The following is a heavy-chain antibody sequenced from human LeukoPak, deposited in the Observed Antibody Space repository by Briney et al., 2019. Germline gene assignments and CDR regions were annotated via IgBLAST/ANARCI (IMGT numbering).Heavy chain of an antibody. V-gene: IGHV3-23*01. J-gene: IGHJ4*02. Sequence: GGSLGLSCAASGFTFSSYAMNWVRQAPGKGLEWVSTISGSGGSTYYADSVKGRFAISRDNSKNTLYLQMNSLRAEDTAVYFCAKTAGSGSSSYAELDYWGQGTLVTVSS. CDR3: AKTAGSGSSSYAELDY. CDR1: GFTFSSYA. D-gene: IGHD1-26*01. CDR2: ISGSGGST.